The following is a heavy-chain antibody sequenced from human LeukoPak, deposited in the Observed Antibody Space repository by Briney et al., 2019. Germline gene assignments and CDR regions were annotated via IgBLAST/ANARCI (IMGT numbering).Heavy chain of an antibody. D-gene: IGHD3-9*01. CDR2: ISAYNGNT. J-gene: IGHJ4*02. V-gene: IGHV1-18*01. Sequence: ASVKVSCEASGYTFTSYGISWVRQAPGQGLEWMGWISAYNGNTNYAQKLQGRVTMTTDTSKSTAYMELRSLRYDDTAVYYCARDEPHDILTGYYMGAKNYWGQGTLVTVSS. CDR3: ARDEPHDILTGYYMGAKNY. CDR1: GYTFTSYG.